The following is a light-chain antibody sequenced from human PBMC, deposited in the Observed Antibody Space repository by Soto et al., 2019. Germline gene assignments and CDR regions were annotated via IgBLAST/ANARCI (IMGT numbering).Light chain of an antibody. CDR2: DTS. V-gene: IGLV7-46*01. J-gene: IGLJ2*01. Sequence: QAVVTQEPSLTVPPGGTVTLTCGSSTGAVTSGHYPYWFQQKPGQAPRTLIYDTSNKHSWTPARFSGSLLGGKAALTLSGVQTEDEAEYSCLLSYSGAQAVFGGGTKLTVL. CDR3: LLSYSGAQAV. CDR1: TGAVTSGHY.